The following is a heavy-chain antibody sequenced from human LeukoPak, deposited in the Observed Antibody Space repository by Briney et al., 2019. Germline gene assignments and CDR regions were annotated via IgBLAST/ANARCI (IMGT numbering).Heavy chain of an antibody. Sequence: ASVKVSCKASGYTFTGYYMHWVRQAPGQGLEWMGWINPNSGGTNYAQKFQGRVTMTRDTSISTAYMELSRLRSDDTAVYYCARAPPIAAVTEFWFDPWGQGTLVTVSS. CDR2: INPNSGGT. CDR1: GYTFTGYY. CDR3: ARAPPIAAVTEFWFDP. V-gene: IGHV1-2*02. J-gene: IGHJ5*02. D-gene: IGHD6-13*01.